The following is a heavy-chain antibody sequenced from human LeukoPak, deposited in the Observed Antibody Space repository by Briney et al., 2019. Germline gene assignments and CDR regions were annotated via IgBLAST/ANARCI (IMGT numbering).Heavy chain of an antibody. J-gene: IGHJ4*02. V-gene: IGHV3-30-3*01. CDR2: VSSDGGIK. Sequence: GGSLRLSCVVSGFTFTNYVVHWVRQVPGKGLEWVTLVSSDGGIKYYADSVKGRFSVSRDISKNTLYLQMNSLRVDDTAVYYCARDSETTPIHVLGYWGQGTLVTVSS. CDR3: ARDSETTPIHVLGY. CDR1: GFTFTNYV. D-gene: IGHD2-15*01.